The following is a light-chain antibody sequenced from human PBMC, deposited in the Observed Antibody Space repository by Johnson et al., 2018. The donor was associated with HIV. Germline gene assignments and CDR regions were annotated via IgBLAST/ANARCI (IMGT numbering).Light chain of an antibody. J-gene: IGLJ1*01. Sequence: QSVLTQPPSVSAAPGQKVSISCSGSSSNIGDNYVSWYQQVPGTAPKLLIYEDTKRPSGIPDRFSGSTSGTSATLAITGLQTGDEADYYCGTWDSSLSVYVFGTGTKVTVL. V-gene: IGLV1-51*02. CDR1: SSNIGDNY. CDR3: GTWDSSLSVYV. CDR2: EDT.